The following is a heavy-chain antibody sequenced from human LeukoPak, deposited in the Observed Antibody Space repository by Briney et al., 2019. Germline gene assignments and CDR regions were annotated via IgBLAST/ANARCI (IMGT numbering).Heavy chain of an antibody. V-gene: IGHV3-48*02. CDR2: IRTSAASAYNT. Sequence: SAGSLRLSCAASGFTFTDYPMNWVRQAPGRGLEWVANIRTSAASAYNTNYADSVQGRVIISRDDAKKTLYLHMNGLRDDDTAVYYCARDQRFAFDYWGQGILVTVSS. J-gene: IGHJ4*02. CDR1: GFTFTDYP. D-gene: IGHD3-16*01. CDR3: ARDQRFAFDY.